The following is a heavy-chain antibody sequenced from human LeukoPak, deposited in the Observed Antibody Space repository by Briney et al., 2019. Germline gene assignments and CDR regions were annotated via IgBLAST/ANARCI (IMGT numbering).Heavy chain of an antibody. V-gene: IGHV3-7*01. CDR1: GFTFSDYY. D-gene: IGHD6-13*01. CDR3: ARIGYSSSSFDY. J-gene: IGHJ4*02. CDR2: IKQDGGER. Sequence: GGTLRLSCAASGFTFSDYYMSWIRQAPGKGLEWVANIKQDGGERNYVDSLKGRFTISRDNAKNSLYLQMNSLRAEDTAVYYCARIGYSSSSFDYWGQGTQVTVSS.